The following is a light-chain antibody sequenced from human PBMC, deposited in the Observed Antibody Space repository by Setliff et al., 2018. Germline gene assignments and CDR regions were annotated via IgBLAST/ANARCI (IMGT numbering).Light chain of an antibody. CDR3: CSYAGSYTSLYV. Sequence: LTQPRSVSGSPGQSVTISCTGTSSDVGGYNYVSWYQQHPGKAPKLMIYDVSKRPSGVPDRFSGSKSGNTASLTISGPQAEDEADYYCCSYAGSYTSLYVFGTGTKVTVL. CDR1: SSDVGGYNY. J-gene: IGLJ1*01. CDR2: DVS. V-gene: IGLV2-11*01.